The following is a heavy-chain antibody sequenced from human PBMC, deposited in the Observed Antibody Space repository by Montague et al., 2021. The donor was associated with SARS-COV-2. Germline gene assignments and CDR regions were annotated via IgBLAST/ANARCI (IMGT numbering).Heavy chain of an antibody. CDR1: GGSISSYY. CDR3: AREAWFGDKTSASEYYGMDV. V-gene: IGHV4-4*07. J-gene: IGHJ6*02. CDR2: IYTSGST. D-gene: IGHD3-10*01. Sequence: SETLSLTCTVSGGSISSYYWSWIRQPAGKGLEWIGRIYTSGSTNXNPSLKSRVTMSVDTSKNQFSPKLSSVTAADTAVYYCAREAWFGDKTSASEYYGMDVWGQGTTVIVSS.